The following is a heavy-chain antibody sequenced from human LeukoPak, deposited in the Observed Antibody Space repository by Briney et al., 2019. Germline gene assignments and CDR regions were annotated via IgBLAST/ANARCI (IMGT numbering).Heavy chain of an antibody. D-gene: IGHD5-18*01. CDR1: GGTFSSYA. J-gene: IGHJ4*02. V-gene: IGHV1-69*13. CDR3: ASNTAMALKNYDY. Sequence: ASVKVSCKASGGTFSSYAISWVRQAPGQGLEWMGGIIPIFGTANYAQKFQGRVTITADESTSTAYMELSSLRSEDTAVYYCASNTAMALKNYDYWGQGTLVTVSS. CDR2: IIPIFGTA.